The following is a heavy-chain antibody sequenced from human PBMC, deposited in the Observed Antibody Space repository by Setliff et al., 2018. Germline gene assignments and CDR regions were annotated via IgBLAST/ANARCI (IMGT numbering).Heavy chain of an antibody. CDR2: ISYTGST. D-gene: IGHD2-15*01. V-gene: IGHV4-59*08. CDR3: ARARYCSGGRCYWTWLDS. J-gene: IGHJ5*01. Sequence: PSETLSLTCSVSGDSIFDNYWSWIRQSPGRGLEWIAYISYTGSTNYNPSLKSRVTISLDTSKNHFSLNLRSVTAADTAVYYCARARYCSGGRCYWTWLDSWAQGTLVTVSS. CDR1: GDSIFDNY.